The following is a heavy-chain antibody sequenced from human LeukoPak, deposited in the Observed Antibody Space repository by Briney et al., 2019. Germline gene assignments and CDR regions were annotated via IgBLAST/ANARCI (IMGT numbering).Heavy chain of an antibody. J-gene: IGHJ4*02. CDR3: ARGGGYYGSGSYFY. D-gene: IGHD3-10*01. V-gene: IGHV4-30-4*01. CDR1: GGSISSGDYY. Sequence: SQTLSLTCTVSGGSISSGDYYLSWIRQPPGKGLEWIGYIYYSGSTYYNPSLKSRVTISVDTSKNQFSLKLSSVTAADTAVYYCARGGGYYGSGSYFYWGQGTLVTVSS. CDR2: IYYSGST.